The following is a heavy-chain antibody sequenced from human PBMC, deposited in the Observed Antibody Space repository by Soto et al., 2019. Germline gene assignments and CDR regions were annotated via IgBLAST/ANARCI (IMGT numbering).Heavy chain of an antibody. CDR1: GFTFSSYW. J-gene: IGHJ4*02. V-gene: IGHV3-74*01. CDR3: ATGGYSYGWGY. D-gene: IGHD5-18*01. Sequence: EVQLVESGGGLAQPGGSLRLSCVGSGFTFSSYWMHWVRQAPGKGPVWVSRINPAGSASSYADFVKGRVIVSRDNAKNTLYLEMNSLSAEDTAVYYCATGGYSYGWGYWGQGTLVTVSS. CDR2: INPAGSAS.